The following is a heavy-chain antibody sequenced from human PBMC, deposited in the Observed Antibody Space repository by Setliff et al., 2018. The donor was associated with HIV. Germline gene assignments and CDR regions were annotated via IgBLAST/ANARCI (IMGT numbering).Heavy chain of an antibody. V-gene: IGHV4-39*01. CDR1: GGSISSSSYY. CDR2: IYSGGTT. Sequence: SETLSLTCTVSGGSISSSSYYWGWIRQPPGKGLEWIGNIYSGGTTYYNSSLRSRVTISVDTSKNEFFLKLTSVTAADTAVYYCARQPGYSSGWYFTASGFDPWGQGTLVTVSS. CDR3: ARQPGYSSGWYFTASGFDP. J-gene: IGHJ5*02. D-gene: IGHD6-19*01.